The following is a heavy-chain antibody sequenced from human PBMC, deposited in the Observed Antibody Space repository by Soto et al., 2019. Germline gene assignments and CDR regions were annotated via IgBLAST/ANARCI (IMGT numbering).Heavy chain of an antibody. CDR2: ISSSGSTI. Sequence: EVQLVESGGGLVQPGGSLRLSCAASGFTFSSYEMNWVRQAPGKGLEWVSYISSSGSTIYYADSEKGRFTISRDNAKNSLYLQMNSLRAEDTAVYYCARDQSIAVAGTYYYYYYGMDVWGQGTTVTVSS. V-gene: IGHV3-48*03. D-gene: IGHD6-19*01. CDR1: GFTFSSYE. CDR3: ARDQSIAVAGTYYYYYYGMDV. J-gene: IGHJ6*02.